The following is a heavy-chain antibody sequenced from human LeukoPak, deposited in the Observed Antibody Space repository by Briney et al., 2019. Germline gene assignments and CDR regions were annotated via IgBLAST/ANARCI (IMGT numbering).Heavy chain of an antibody. CDR2: ISGGGETT. J-gene: IGHJ5*01. V-gene: IGHV3-23*01. CDR1: GFTFNNYA. D-gene: IGHD4-17*01. Sequence: PGGSLRLSCAASGFTFNNYAMNWVRQAPGKGLEWVSSISGGGETTYYADSAKGRFTISRDNSQNTLYLQMNSLRAEDTAVYYCARDYADYVGYFFFDSWGQGTLVTVSS. CDR3: ARDYADYVGYFFFDS.